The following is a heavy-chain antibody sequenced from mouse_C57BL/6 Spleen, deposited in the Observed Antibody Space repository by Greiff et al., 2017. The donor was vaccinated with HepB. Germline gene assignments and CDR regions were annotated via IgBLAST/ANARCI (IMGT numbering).Heavy chain of an antibody. V-gene: IGHV5-17*01. CDR1: GFTFSDYG. J-gene: IGHJ2*01. D-gene: IGHD2-5*01. CDR3: ARGVYSNYVDY. Sequence: DVKLVESGGGLVKPGGSLKLSCAASGFTFSDYGMHWVRQAPEKGLEWVAYISSGSSTIYYADTVKGRFTISRDNAKNTLFLQMTSLRSEDTAMYYCARGVYSNYVDYWGQGTTLTVSS. CDR2: ISSGSSTI.